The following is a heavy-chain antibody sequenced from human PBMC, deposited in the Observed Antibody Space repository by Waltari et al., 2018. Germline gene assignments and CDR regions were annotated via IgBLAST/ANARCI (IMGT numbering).Heavy chain of an antibody. J-gene: IGHJ3*02. CDR1: GFTFHDYA. Sequence: EVQLVESGGVVVQPGGSLRLSCAASGFTFHDYAMHWVRQAPGKGLEWVSLISWNGVSTYYADSVKGRFTISRDNTKNSLYLQMNSLRVADTALYYCVKGRSHYDGDAFHIWGQGTMVTVSS. V-gene: IGHV3-43D*03. CDR3: VKGRSHYDGDAFHI. D-gene: IGHD5-12*01. CDR2: ISWNGVST.